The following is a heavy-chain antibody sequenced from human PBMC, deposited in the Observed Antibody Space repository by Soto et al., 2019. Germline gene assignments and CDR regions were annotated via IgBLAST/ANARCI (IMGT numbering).Heavy chain of an antibody. CDR3: ARDGRYSNSLDY. V-gene: IGHV3-21*01. CDR1: GFTFSSYS. D-gene: IGHD4-4*01. J-gene: IGHJ4*02. CDR2: ISSSSSYI. Sequence: EVQLVESGGGLVKPGGSLRLSCAASGFTFSSYSMNWVRQAPGKGLEWVSSISSSSSYIYYADSVKGRFTISRDNAKNSLYLQMNSLRVEDTAVYYCARDGRYSNSLDYWGQGTLVTVSS.